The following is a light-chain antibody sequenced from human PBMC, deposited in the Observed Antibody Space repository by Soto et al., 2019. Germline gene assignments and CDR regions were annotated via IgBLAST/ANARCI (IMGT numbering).Light chain of an antibody. Sequence: QSALTQPASVSGSPGQAITISCTGTSSDVGAYNYVSWYQQHPGKAPKLTIYDVSHRPSGVSNRFSGSKSGNTASLTISGLQAEDEADYYCSSYTSSSTLVVFGGGTKLTVL. CDR3: SSYTSSSTLVV. CDR1: SSDVGAYNY. V-gene: IGLV2-14*03. CDR2: DVS. J-gene: IGLJ2*01.